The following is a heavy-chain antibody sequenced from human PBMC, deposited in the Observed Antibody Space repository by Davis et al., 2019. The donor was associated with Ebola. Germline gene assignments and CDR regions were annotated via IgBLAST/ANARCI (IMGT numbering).Heavy chain of an antibody. CDR1: GYSFTSYW. V-gene: IGHV5-51*01. Sequence: PGGSLRLSCKGSGYSFTSYWIGWVRQMPGKGLEWMGIIYPGDSDTRYSPSFQGQVTISADKSTSTAYLQWSSLRASDTAMYYCARVQIYCSGESCYPNYFDFWGQGTLVSVSS. J-gene: IGHJ4*02. D-gene: IGHD2-15*01. CDR2: IYPGDSDT. CDR3: ARVQIYCSGESCYPNYFDF.